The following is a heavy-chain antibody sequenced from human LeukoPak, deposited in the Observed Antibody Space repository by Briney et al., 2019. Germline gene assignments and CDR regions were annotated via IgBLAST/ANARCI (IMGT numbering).Heavy chain of an antibody. Sequence: PSETLSLTCAVSGYSISSGYYWGWIRQPPGKGLEWIGSIYHSGSTYYNPSLKSRVTISVDTSKNQFSLKLSSVTAADTAVYYCARGYSPLGYYYYMDVWGKGTMVTVSS. V-gene: IGHV4-38-2*01. CDR3: ARGYSPLGYYYYMDV. D-gene: IGHD2-21*01. CDR2: IYHSGST. CDR1: GYSISSGYY. J-gene: IGHJ6*03.